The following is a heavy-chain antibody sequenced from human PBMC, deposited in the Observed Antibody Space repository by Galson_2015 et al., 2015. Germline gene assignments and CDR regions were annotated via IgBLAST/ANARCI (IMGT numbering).Heavy chain of an antibody. CDR1: GFTFSDYY. Sequence: SLRLSCAASGFTFSDYYMSWIRQAPGKGLEWVAYISSRSGNTNYADSVKGRFTISRDKAKNLLHLQMNSLRAEDTAVYYCARDMENLFSRGGYDYWVQETLITVSS. D-gene: IGHD3-16*01. V-gene: IGHV3-11*06. CDR2: ISSRSGNT. J-gene: IGHJ4*02. CDR3: ARDMENLFSRGGYDY.